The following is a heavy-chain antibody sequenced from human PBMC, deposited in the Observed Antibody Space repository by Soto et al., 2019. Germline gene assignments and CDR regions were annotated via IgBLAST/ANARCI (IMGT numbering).Heavy chain of an antibody. CDR3: VRDGSKTLRDWFDP. Sequence: SETLSLTCSVSGGSISKFYWSWIRKTAGKGLEWMGRVYATGTTDYNPSLRSRVAMSVDISRKTFSLRLTSVTAADTGMYYCVRDGSKTLRDWFDPWGQGKLVTVSS. CDR2: VYATGTT. V-gene: IGHV4-4*07. D-gene: IGHD3-10*01. CDR1: GGSISKFY. J-gene: IGHJ5*02.